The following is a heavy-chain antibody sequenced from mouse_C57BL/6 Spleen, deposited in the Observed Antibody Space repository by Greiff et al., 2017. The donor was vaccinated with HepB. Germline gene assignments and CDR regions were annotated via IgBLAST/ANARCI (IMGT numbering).Heavy chain of an antibody. CDR2: ILPGSGST. D-gene: IGHD2-4*01. CDR3: ARWGGYDYDGKVDY. CDR1: GYTFTGYW. J-gene: IGHJ2*01. Sequence: VNVVESGAELMKPGASVKLSCKATGYTFTGYWIEWVKQRPGHGLEWIGEILPGSGSTNYNEKFKGKATFTADTSSNTAYMQLSSLTTEDSAIYYCARWGGYDYDGKVDYWGQGTTLTVSS. V-gene: IGHV1-9*01.